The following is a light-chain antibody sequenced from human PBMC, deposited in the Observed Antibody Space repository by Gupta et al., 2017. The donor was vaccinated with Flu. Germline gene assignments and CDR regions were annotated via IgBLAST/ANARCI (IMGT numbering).Light chain of an antibody. CDR2: APS. Sequence: DIQMTQSPSSLSASVGARVTITCRASQGLRDDLGWYQQKPGKAPKRLIYAPSSLQSGVPSRCNSSGAGTEVSLTISSLQPEDFATYYCLQHNNYPALTFGGGTKVEIK. CDR1: QGLRDD. V-gene: IGKV1-17*01. CDR3: LQHNNYPALT. J-gene: IGKJ4*01.